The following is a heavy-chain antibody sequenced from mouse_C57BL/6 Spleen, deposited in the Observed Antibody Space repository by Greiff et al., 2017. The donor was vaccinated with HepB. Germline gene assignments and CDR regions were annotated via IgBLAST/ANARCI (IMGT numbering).Heavy chain of an antibody. J-gene: IGHJ4*01. D-gene: IGHD1-1*01. CDR3: ARSGITTVVARDYAMDY. CDR1: GYSFTGYF. Sequence: VKPGDSVKISCKASGYSFTGYFMNWVMQSHGKSLEWIGRINPYNGDTFYNQKFKGKATLTVDKSSSTAHMELRSLTSEDSAVYYCARSGITTVVARDYAMDYWGQGTSVTVSS. V-gene: IGHV1-20*01. CDR2: INPYNGDT.